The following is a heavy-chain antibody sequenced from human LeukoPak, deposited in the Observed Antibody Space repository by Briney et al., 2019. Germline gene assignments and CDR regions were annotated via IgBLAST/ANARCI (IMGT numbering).Heavy chain of an antibody. J-gene: IGHJ1*01. V-gene: IGHV1-69*13. Sequence: GASVKVSCKASGGTFISYAISWVRQAPGQGLEWMGGIIPIFGTANYAQKFQGRVTITADESTSTAYMELSSLRSEDTAVYYCARSLLAYCGGDCYSEYFQHWGQGTLVTVSS. CDR2: IIPIFGTA. CDR1: GGTFISYA. CDR3: ARSLLAYCGGDCYSEYFQH. D-gene: IGHD2-21*02.